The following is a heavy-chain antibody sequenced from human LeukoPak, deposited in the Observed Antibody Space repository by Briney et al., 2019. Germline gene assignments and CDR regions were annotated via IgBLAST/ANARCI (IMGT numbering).Heavy chain of an antibody. J-gene: IGHJ4*02. CDR1: GGSISSGGYY. CDR3: ARVIAAANDYYFDY. Sequence: PSETLSLTCTVSGGSISSGGYYWSWIRQHPGKGLEWIGYIYYSGSTYYNPSLKSRVTISVDTSKNQFSLKLSSVTAADTAVHYCARVIAAANDYYFDYWGQGTLVTVSS. V-gene: IGHV4-31*03. CDR2: IYYSGST. D-gene: IGHD6-13*01.